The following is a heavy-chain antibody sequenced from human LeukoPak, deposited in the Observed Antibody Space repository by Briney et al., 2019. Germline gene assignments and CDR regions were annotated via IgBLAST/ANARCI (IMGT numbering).Heavy chain of an antibody. CDR1: GYTLTELS. V-gene: IGHV1-24*01. CDR3: ATADGSGSYVGY. CDR2: FDPEDGET. Sequence: ASVKVSCKVSGYTLTELSMHWVRQAPGKGLEWMGGFDPEDGETTYAQKFQGRVTMTEDTSTDTAYMELSSLRSEDTAVYYCATADGSGSYVGYWGQGTLVTVSS. D-gene: IGHD3-10*01. J-gene: IGHJ4*02.